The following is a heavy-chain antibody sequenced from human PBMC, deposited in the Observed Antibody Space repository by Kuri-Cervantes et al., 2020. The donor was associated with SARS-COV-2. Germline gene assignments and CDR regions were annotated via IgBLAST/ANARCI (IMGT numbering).Heavy chain of an antibody. J-gene: IGHJ3*02. Sequence: SVKVSCKASGGTFSSYAISWVRQAPGQGLEWMGRIIPIFGTANYAQKFQGRVTITADESTSTAYMKLSSLRSEDTAVYYCASPAGTHPQYAFDIWGQGTMVTVSS. CDR2: IIPIFGTA. CDR1: GGTFSSYA. CDR3: ASPAGTHPQYAFDI. D-gene: IGHD1-14*01. V-gene: IGHV1-69*13.